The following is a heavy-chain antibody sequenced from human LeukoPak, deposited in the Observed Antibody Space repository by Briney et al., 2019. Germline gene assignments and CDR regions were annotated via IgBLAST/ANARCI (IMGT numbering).Heavy chain of an antibody. Sequence: GGCLRLSCAVSGFTFSSYWMHWVRPAPGKGLVWVSRINSDGSSTNYADSVKGRFTISRDNAKNTLYLQMNSLRDEDTAVYYCAREFRVLPDIWGQGTMVTVSS. V-gene: IGHV3-74*01. J-gene: IGHJ3*02. CDR2: INSDGSST. CDR3: AREFRVLPDI. D-gene: IGHD2-8*02. CDR1: GFTFSSYW.